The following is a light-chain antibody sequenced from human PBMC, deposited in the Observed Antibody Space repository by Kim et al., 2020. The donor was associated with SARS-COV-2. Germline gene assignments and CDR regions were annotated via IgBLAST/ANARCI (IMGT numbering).Light chain of an antibody. Sequence: DIQMTQSPTTLSASVGDRVTITCRASHIISSWLAWYQQKPGKAPKLLIYKASSLESGVPSRFSGSGSGTEFTLTISSLQPEDYATYYSQYYMSYLWTFGQGTKVDIK. V-gene: IGKV1-5*03. CDR3: QYYMSYLWT. J-gene: IGKJ1*01. CDR2: KAS. CDR1: HIISSW.